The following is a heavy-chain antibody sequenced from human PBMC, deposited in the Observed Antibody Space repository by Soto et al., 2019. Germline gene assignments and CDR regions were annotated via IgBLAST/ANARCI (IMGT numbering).Heavy chain of an antibody. J-gene: IGHJ6*02. CDR3: ARGGLLWVGELIA. D-gene: IGHD3-10*01. V-gene: IGHV4-34*01. CDR1: GGSSSGYY. Sequence: SETLSLTCTVYGGSSSGYYWSWIRQPPGKGLEWIGEINHRGRTNYNPSLKSRVTISVDTSKNQFSLKLSSVTAADTAVYYCARGGLLWVGELIAWGQGTTVTVSS. CDR2: INHRGRT.